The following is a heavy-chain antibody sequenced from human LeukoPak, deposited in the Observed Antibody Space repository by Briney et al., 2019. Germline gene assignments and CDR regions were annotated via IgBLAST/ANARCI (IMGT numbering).Heavy chain of an antibody. CDR3: ARTGYSRGY. V-gene: IGHV4-39*07. CDR1: GGSITIGTYY. D-gene: IGHD6-25*01. CDR2: IYYNGST. J-gene: IGHJ4*02. Sequence: KSSETLSLTCSVSGGSITIGTYYWGWIRQPPGKGLEWVASIYYNGSTYYNPSLKSRVTISVDTSKNQFSLKLTSVTAADTAVYYCARTGYSRGYWGQGTLVTVSS.